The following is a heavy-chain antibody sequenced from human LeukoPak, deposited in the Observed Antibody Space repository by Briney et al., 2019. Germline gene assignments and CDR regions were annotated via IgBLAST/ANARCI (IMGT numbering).Heavy chain of an antibody. CDR1: GFTFSSYG. Sequence: GRSLRLSCAASGFTFSSYGMHWVRQAPGKGLEWVAVISYDGSNKYYADSVKGRFTISRDNSKNTLYLQMNSLRAEDTAVYCCAKDQGYDFWSPDYWGQGTLVTVSS. D-gene: IGHD3-3*01. V-gene: IGHV3-30*18. CDR2: ISYDGSNK. CDR3: AKDQGYDFWSPDY. J-gene: IGHJ4*02.